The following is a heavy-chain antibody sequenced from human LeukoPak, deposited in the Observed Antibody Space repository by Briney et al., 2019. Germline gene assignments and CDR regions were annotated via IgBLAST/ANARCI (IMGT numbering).Heavy chain of an antibody. CDR2: IKQDGSEK. CDR1: GFTFSSYW. D-gene: IGHD6-13*01. V-gene: IGHV3-7*05. CDR3: ARQPSSQNFDY. J-gene: IGHJ4*02. Sequence: GGSLRLSCAASGFTFSSYWMTWVRQAPGKGLEWVANIKQDGSEKYYVDSVKGRFTISRDNAKNSLYLQMNSLRAEDTAVYYCARQPSSQNFDYWGQGALVTVSS.